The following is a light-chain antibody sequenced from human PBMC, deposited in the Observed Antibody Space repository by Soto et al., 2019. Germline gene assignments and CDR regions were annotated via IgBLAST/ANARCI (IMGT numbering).Light chain of an antibody. CDR2: DVS. CDR3: SSFTTSTSYV. CDR1: SSDVGAYDY. Sequence: QSVLTQPASVSGSPGQSITISCTGTSSDVGAYDYVSWYQQHPGEVPKLMIFDVSDRPSRVSNRFSGAKSGNTASLTISVLQAEDEADYYCSSFTTSTSYVFGTGTKLTFL. J-gene: IGLJ1*01. V-gene: IGLV2-14*03.